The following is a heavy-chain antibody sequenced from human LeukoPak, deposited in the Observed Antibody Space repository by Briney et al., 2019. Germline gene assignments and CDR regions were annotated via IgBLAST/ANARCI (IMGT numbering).Heavy chain of an antibody. Sequence: GGSLRLSCAAPGFTFSNYWMTWVRQAPGKGLEWLANIKQDGSIIYYVDSVKGRFTISRDNSKNSLYLQMNSLRVEDTALYYCARIGYSGSSNDYWGQGTLVTVSS. D-gene: IGHD6-6*01. V-gene: IGHV3-7*01. CDR2: IKQDGSII. J-gene: IGHJ4*02. CDR1: GFTFSNYW. CDR3: ARIGYSGSSNDY.